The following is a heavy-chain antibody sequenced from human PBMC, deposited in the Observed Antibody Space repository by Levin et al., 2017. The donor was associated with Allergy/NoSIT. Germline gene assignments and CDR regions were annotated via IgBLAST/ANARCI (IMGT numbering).Heavy chain of an antibody. J-gene: IGHJ4*02. V-gene: IGHV3-11*01. CDR2: ISSGGTI. CDR3: ARLIHSGSLPYFDY. CDR1: GFIFSDYY. D-gene: IGHD5-12*01. Sequence: GGSLRLSCAASGFIFSDYYMSWIRQAPGKGLEWVSSISSGGTIYYADSVKGRFTISRDNAKNSLYLQMNSLRAEDTAVYYCARLIHSGSLPYFDYWGQGTLVTVSS.